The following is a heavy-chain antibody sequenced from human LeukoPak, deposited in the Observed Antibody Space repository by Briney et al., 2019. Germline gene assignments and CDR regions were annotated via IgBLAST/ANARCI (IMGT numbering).Heavy chain of an antibody. CDR1: GFTFSDYY. V-gene: IGHV3-11*01. CDR2: ISSSGSTI. J-gene: IGHJ4*02. D-gene: IGHD1-26*01. CDR3: ARDMSVWELLRGLDY. Sequence: GGSLRLSWAASGFTFSDYYMSWIRQAPGKGLEWVSYISSSGSTIYYADSVKGRFTISRDNAKNSLYLQMNSLRAEDTAVYYCARDMSVWELLRGLDYWGQGTLVTVSS.